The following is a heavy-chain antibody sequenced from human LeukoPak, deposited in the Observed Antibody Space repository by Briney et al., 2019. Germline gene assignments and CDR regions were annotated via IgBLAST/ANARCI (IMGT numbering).Heavy chain of an antibody. Sequence: GGSLRLSCAASGFTFSSYDMHWVRQATGKGLEWVSAIGTAGDPYYPGSVKGRFTTSRENAKNSLYLQMNSLRAGDTAVYYCARARYSSGWYYFDYWGQGTLVTVSS. J-gene: IGHJ4*02. D-gene: IGHD6-19*01. CDR1: GFTFSSYD. CDR2: IGTAGDP. CDR3: ARARYSSGWYYFDY. V-gene: IGHV3-13*05.